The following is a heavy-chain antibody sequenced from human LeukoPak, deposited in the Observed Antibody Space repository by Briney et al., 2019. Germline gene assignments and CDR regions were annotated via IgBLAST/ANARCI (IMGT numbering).Heavy chain of an antibody. V-gene: IGHV3-21*01. CDR1: GFTFSSYD. D-gene: IGHD3-10*01. Sequence: PGGSLRLSCAASGFTFSSYDMKWVRQAPGKGLEWVSSISSSSSYIYYADSVKGRFTISRDNAKNSLYLQMNSLRAEDTAVYYCARDADYYGSFDYWGQGTLVTVSS. CDR2: ISSSSSYI. CDR3: ARDADYYGSFDY. J-gene: IGHJ4*02.